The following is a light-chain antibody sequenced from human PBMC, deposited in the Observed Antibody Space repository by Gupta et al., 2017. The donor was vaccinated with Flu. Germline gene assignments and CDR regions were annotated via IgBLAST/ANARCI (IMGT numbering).Light chain of an antibody. J-gene: IGLJ3*02. V-gene: IGLV1-47*01. Sequence: QSVLTQPPSTSGTPGQPVTISCSGGRSNIGRNYICWYHQLPGTAPKLLIYRNNLRPSGVPDRFSGSKSDTSGSLSISGLRSEDEGDYYCASWDDALSVWVFGGGTTLTVL. CDR3: ASWDDALSVWV. CDR2: RNN. CDR1: RSNIGRNY.